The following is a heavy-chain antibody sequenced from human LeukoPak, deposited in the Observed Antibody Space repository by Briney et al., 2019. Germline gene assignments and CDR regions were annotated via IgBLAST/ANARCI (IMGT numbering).Heavy chain of an antibody. Sequence: SVKVSCKASGGTFSSYAISWVRQAPGQGLEWMGGIIPIFGTANYAQKFQGRVTITTDESTSTAYMELSSLRSEDTAVYYCARGFEYYDILTGYYHTDYNWFDPWGQGTLVTVSS. CDR3: ARGFEYYDILTGYYHTDYNWFDP. J-gene: IGHJ5*02. CDR2: IIPIFGTA. D-gene: IGHD3-9*01. V-gene: IGHV1-69*05. CDR1: GGTFSSYA.